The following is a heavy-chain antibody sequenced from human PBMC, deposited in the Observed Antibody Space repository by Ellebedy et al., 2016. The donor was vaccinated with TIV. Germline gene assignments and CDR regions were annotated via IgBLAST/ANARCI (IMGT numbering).Heavy chain of an antibody. CDR2: IYYSGST. J-gene: IGHJ4*02. CDR3: ASTNGGIYDY. Sequence: SETLSLXXTVSGGSISSSSYYWGWIRQPPGKGLEWIGSIYYSGSTYYNPSLKSRVTISVDTSKNQFSLKLSSVTAADTAVYYCASTNGGIYDYWGQGTLVTVSS. D-gene: IGHD2-8*01. V-gene: IGHV4-39*07. CDR1: GGSISSSSYY.